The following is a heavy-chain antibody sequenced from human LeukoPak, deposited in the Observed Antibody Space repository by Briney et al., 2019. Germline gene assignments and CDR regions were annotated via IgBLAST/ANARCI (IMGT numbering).Heavy chain of an antibody. Sequence: SETLSPARTVYGGSISSYYCSWIRPPPEKGLEWIGYTHFSGITKYNHTSKSPVSISIDTSKRQFSLKLSSVTAEDTAVCYCATGWYGDGGYWG. CDR2: THFSGIT. CDR1: GGSISSYY. D-gene: IGHD6-19*01. V-gene: IGHV4-59*01. J-gene: IGHJ4*01. CDR3: ATGWYGDGGY.